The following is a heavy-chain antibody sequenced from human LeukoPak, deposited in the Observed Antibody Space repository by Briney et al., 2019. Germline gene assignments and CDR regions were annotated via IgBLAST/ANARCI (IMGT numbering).Heavy chain of an antibody. D-gene: IGHD2-15*01. Sequence: GGSLRLSCAASGFTFSSYAMSWVRQAPGKGPEWVSGISGSGGSTYYADSVKGRFTISRDNSKKTLYLQMNSLTAEDTAVYYCAKDSCSGGSCYEDYWGQGTLVTVSP. CDR1: GFTFSSYA. CDR2: ISGSGGST. V-gene: IGHV3-23*01. CDR3: AKDSCSGGSCYEDY. J-gene: IGHJ4*02.